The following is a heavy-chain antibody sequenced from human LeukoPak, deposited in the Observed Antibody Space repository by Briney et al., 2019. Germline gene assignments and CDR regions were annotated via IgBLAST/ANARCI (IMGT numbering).Heavy chain of an antibody. V-gene: IGHV4-59*01. CDR2: IYYSGST. J-gene: IGHJ5*02. CDR3: ARETPYCSGGSCYGPWFDP. CDR1: GGSISSYY. Sequence: SETLSLTRTVSGGSISSYYWSWIRQPPGKGLEWIGYIYYSGSTNYNPSLKSRVTISVDTSKNQFSLKLSSVTAADTAVYYCARETPYCSGGSCYGPWFDPWGQGTLVTVSS. D-gene: IGHD2-15*01.